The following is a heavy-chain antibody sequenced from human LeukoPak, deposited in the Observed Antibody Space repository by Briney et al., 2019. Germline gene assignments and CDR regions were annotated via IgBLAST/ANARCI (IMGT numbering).Heavy chain of an antibody. V-gene: IGHV4-59*01. CDR3: ARDEIYIAAAGFY. J-gene: IGHJ4*02. D-gene: IGHD6-25*01. CDR2: IYYSGST. Sequence: SETLSLTCTVSGGSISSYYWSWIRQPPGKGLEWIGYIYYSGSTNYNPSLKSRVTISVDTSKNQFSLKLSSVTAADTAVYYCARDEIYIAAAGFYWGQGTLVTVSS. CDR1: GGSISSYY.